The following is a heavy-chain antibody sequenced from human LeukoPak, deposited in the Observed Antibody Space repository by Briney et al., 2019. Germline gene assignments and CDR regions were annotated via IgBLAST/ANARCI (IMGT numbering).Heavy chain of an antibody. J-gene: IGHJ6*03. V-gene: IGHV1-8*01. CDR3: ARPRRGSGSRDYYYYYMDV. CDR1: GYTFTSYD. CDR2: MKPNSGNT. Sequence: ASVKVSCKASGYTFTSYDINWVRQATGQGLEWMGWMKPNSGNTGYAQKFQGRVTMTRNTSISTAYMELSSLRSEDTAVYYCARPRRGSGSRDYYYYYMDVWGKGTTVTVSS. D-gene: IGHD3-10*01.